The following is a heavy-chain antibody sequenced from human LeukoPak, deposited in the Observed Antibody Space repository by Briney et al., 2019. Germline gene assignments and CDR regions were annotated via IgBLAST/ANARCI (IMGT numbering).Heavy chain of an antibody. Sequence: GGSLRLSCAASGFTFSNHGMNWVRQAPGKGLEWLSGVSPPGGGTYYADSVKGRFTISRDDSKNTLSLQMNSLRVEDTAVYYCAKDRSADIVPTYWGQGTLVTVSS. CDR2: VSPPGGGT. CDR3: AKDRSADIVPTY. V-gene: IGHV3-23*01. D-gene: IGHD5-12*01. J-gene: IGHJ4*02. CDR1: GFTFSNHG.